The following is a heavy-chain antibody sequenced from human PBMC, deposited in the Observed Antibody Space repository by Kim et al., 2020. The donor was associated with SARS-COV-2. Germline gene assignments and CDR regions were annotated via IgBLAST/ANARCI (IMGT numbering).Heavy chain of an antibody. D-gene: IGHD1-26*01. CDR3: ARWDHRSVFFDY. CDR1: GDSVSSNSAA. Sequence: SQTLSLTCAISGDSVSSNSAAWNWVRQSPSRGLEWLGRTYYKSKWYNDYAVSVKSRIIINPDTSKNQFSLQLNSVTPEDTAVYYCARWDHRSVFFDYWGRGTLVTVSS. CDR2: TYYKSKWYN. J-gene: IGHJ4*02. V-gene: IGHV6-1*01.